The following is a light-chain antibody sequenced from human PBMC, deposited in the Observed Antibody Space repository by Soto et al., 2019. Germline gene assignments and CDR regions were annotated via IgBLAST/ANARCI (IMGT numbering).Light chain of an antibody. CDR2: AAS. CDR3: QHLNGYPVT. J-gene: IGKJ5*01. CDR1: QGLNGY. Sequence: DIQLTQSPSFLSASVGDTVSITCRASQGLNGYLAWYQQKPGKAPNLLIYAASTLQSGVPSRFSGRGSGTEFTLTINSLQPEDFATYYCQHLNGYPVTFGQGTRLEIK. V-gene: IGKV1-9*01.